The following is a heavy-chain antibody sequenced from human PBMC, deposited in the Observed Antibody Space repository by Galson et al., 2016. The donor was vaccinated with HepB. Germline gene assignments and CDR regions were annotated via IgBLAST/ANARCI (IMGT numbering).Heavy chain of an antibody. Sequence: SLRLSCAASGFTFSTFEMNWVRQAPGKGLEWVPFISSIGTTKYYSDSVKGRFTISRDNAKNSLYLQMNSLRAEDTAVYYCVRYGVIDAFDVWGQGTLVTVSS. D-gene: IGHD3-10*01. CDR3: VRYGVIDAFDV. J-gene: IGHJ3*01. CDR1: GFTFSTFE. V-gene: IGHV3-48*03. CDR2: ISSIGTTK.